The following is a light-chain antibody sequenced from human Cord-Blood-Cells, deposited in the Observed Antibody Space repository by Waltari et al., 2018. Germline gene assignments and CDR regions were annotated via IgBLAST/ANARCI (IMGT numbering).Light chain of an antibody. V-gene: IGKV1-5*01. CDR1: QSISSW. Sequence: DIQMTHSPYTLSASVADRLTITCRASQSISSWLAWYHQKPGKAHKLLIYDASSLESGVPSRFSGSGAGTEFTLTISSLQPDDFATYYCQQYNSYSTFGQGTKVEIK. CDR2: DAS. CDR3: QQYNSYST. J-gene: IGKJ1*01.